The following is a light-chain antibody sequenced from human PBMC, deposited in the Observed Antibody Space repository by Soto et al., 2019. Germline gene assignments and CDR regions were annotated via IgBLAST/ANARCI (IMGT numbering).Light chain of an antibody. Sequence: QSVLTQPPSASGTPGQRVTISCSGSSSNIGSNTVNWYQQLPGTAPKLLIYSNNQRPSGVPDRFSGSKSGTSASLAISGLQSEDEADYYCAAWVDSLNGFYVFGTGTKLTVL. J-gene: IGLJ1*01. CDR1: SSNIGSNT. V-gene: IGLV1-44*01. CDR3: AAWVDSLNGFYV. CDR2: SNN.